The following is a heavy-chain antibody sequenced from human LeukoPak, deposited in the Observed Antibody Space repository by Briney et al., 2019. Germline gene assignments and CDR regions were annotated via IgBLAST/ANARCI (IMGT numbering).Heavy chain of an antibody. CDR1: GGSISSGSYY. Sequence: PSETLSLTCTVSGGSISSGSYYWSWIRQPAEKGLEWIGRIYTSGSTNYNPSLKSRVTISVDTSKNQFSLKLSSVTAADTAVYYCARVDTAMVDYYYYYYMDVWGKGTTVTVSS. D-gene: IGHD5-18*01. CDR3: ARVDTAMVDYYYYYYMDV. V-gene: IGHV4-61*02. CDR2: IYTSGST. J-gene: IGHJ6*03.